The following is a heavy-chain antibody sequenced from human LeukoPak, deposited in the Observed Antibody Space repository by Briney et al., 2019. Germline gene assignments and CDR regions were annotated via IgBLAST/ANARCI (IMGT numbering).Heavy chain of an antibody. CDR2: IIPIFGTA. CDR1: GGTFSSYA. V-gene: IGHV1-69*05. CDR3: AREGGYYRSRFLGP. Sequence: SVKVSCKASGGTFSSYAISRVRQAPGQGLEWMGGIIPIFGTANYAQKFQGRVTITTDESTSTAYMELSSLRSEDTAVYYCAREGGYYRSRFLGPWGQGTLVTVSS. D-gene: IGHD3-22*01. J-gene: IGHJ5*02.